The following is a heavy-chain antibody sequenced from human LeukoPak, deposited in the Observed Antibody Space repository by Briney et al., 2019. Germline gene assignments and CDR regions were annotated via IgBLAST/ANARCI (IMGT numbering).Heavy chain of an antibody. V-gene: IGHV3-23*01. CDR1: GFTFDDYG. D-gene: IGHD3-3*01. Sequence: PGGSLRLSCAASGFTFDDYGMSWVRQAPGKGLEWVSAISGSGGSTYYADSVKGRFTISRDNSKNTLYLQMNSLRAEDTAVYYCAKGRPRFLEWLLDYWGQGTLVTVSS. CDR3: AKGRPRFLEWLLDY. J-gene: IGHJ4*02. CDR2: ISGSGGST.